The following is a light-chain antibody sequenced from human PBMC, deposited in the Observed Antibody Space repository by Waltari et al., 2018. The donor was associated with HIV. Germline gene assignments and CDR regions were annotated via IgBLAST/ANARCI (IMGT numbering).Light chain of an antibody. CDR2: WAS. J-gene: IGKJ3*01. Sequence: DIVMTQSPDSLAVSLGERAPIHRKSGQSVLYSSNNKNYLAWYQQKPGQPPKLLIYWASTRESGVPDRFSGSGSGTDFTLTISSLQAEDVAVYYCQQYYSTPFTFGPGTKVDIK. CDR3: QQYYSTPFT. V-gene: IGKV4-1*01. CDR1: QSVLYSSNNKNY.